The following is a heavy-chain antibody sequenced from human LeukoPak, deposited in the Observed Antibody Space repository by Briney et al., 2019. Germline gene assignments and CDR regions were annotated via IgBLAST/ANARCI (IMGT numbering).Heavy chain of an antibody. J-gene: IGHJ6*03. CDR1: GFTFSSYA. CDR2: ISGSGGST. V-gene: IGHV3-23*01. Sequence: GGSLRLSCAASGFTFSSYAMSWVRQAPGKGLEWVSAISGSGGSTYYADSVKGRFTISRDNSKNTLYLQMNSLRAEDTAVYYCAKAVFSYYYYYMDVWGKGTTVTVSS. CDR3: AKAVFSYYYYYMDV.